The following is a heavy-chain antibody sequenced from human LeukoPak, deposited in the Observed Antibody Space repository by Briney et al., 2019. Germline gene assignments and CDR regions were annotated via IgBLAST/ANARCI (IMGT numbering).Heavy chain of an antibody. CDR3: ARASTTSGWFDY. D-gene: IGHD6-19*01. V-gene: IGHV3-21*01. Sequence: GGSLRLSCAASGFTFSSYSMNWVRQAPGKGLEWVSSISSSSSYIYYADSVKGRLTISRDNAKNSLYLQMNSLRAEVTAVYYCARASTTSGWFDYWGQGTLVTVSS. CDR2: ISSSSSYI. J-gene: IGHJ4*02. CDR1: GFTFSSYS.